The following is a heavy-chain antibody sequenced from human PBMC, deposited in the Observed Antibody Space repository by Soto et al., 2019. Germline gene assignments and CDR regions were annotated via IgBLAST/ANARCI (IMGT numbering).Heavy chain of an antibody. V-gene: IGHV5-51*01. Sequence: RGESLKISCKGSGYSFISYWIGWVRQMPGKGLEWMGIIYPGDSDTRYSPSFQGQVTISADKSISTAYLQWSRLKASDTAMYYCARLDPLPVIVGSMLRCSHYCMDVCCTATSGTLS. D-gene: IGHD1-26*01. CDR1: GYSFISYW. J-gene: IGHJ6*04. CDR3: ARLDPLPVIVGSMLRCSHYCMDV. CDR2: IYPGDSDT.